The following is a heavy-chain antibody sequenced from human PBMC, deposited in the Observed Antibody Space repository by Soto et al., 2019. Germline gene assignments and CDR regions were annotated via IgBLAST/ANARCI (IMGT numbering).Heavy chain of an antibody. J-gene: IGHJ4*02. Sequence: EVQLLESGGGLVQRGGSLRLSCAASGFTFTSYAMSWVRQAPGKGLEWVSATGALGARTYYADSVKGRFTISRDNSKNTLYLQMNSLRVEDTAVYDCAKDPGAVAAHDIAYWVQGTLVTVSS. CDR2: TGALGART. CDR3: AKDPGAVAAHDIAY. CDR1: GFTFTSYA. V-gene: IGHV3-23*01. D-gene: IGHD2-15*01.